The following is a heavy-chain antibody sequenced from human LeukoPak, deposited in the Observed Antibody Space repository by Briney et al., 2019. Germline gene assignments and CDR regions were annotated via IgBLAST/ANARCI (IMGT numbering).Heavy chain of an antibody. CDR2: IKSGGGT. CDR3: TKVRPPPGSGWYGGDDY. D-gene: IGHD6-19*01. V-gene: IGHV3-23*01. J-gene: IGHJ4*02. CDR1: GFTFNTYV. Sequence: GGSLRLSCAASGFTFNTYVMSWVRQTPGKGLQWVSSIKSGGGTDYADSVKGRFTISRDNSKNALYLQMNSLRAEDTSIYYCTKVRPPPGSGWYGGDDYWGQGTLVTVSS.